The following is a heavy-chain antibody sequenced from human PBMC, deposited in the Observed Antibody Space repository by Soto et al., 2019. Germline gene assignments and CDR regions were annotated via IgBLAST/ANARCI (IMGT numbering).Heavy chain of an antibody. CDR1: GFTFSSYA. J-gene: IGHJ6*02. CDR3: ARDSAASAYDFWSGYYPHYYYYGMDV. CDR2: ISYDGSNK. V-gene: IGHV3-30-3*01. Sequence: GGSLRLSCAASGFTFSSYAMHWVRQAPGKGLEWVAVISYDGSNKYYADSVKGRFTISRDNSKNTLYLQMNSLRAEDTAVYYCARDSAASAYDFWSGYYPHYYYYGMDVWGQGTTVTVSS. D-gene: IGHD3-3*01.